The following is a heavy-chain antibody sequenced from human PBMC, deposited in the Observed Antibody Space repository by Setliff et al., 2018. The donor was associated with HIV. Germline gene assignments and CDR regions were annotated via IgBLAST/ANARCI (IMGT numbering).Heavy chain of an antibody. V-gene: IGHV3-21*01. CDR2: ISSSSSYI. CDR1: GFTFSSYS. J-gene: IGHJ1*01. Sequence: PGGSLRLSCAASGFTFSSYSMNWVRQAPGKGLEWVSSISSSSSYIYYADSVKGRFTISRDNAKNTLYLQMNSLRAEDTAVYYCARHPWAVTGGYFQHWGQGTLVTVSS. CDR3: ARHPWAVTGGYFQH. D-gene: IGHD3-10*01.